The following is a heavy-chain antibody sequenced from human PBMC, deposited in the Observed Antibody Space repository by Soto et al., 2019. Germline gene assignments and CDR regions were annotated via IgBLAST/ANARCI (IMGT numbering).Heavy chain of an antibody. CDR1: GFTFSSYA. CDR2: ISGSGGST. J-gene: IGHJ5*02. V-gene: IGHV3-23*01. CDR3: AKLREGSSTMEPNWFDP. Sequence: GGSLRLSCAASGFTFSSYAMSWCRQAPGKGLEWVSAISGSGGSTYYADSVKGRFTISRDNSKNTLYLQMNSLRAEDTAVYYCAKLREGSSTMEPNWFDPWGQGTLVTVSS. D-gene: IGHD6-13*01.